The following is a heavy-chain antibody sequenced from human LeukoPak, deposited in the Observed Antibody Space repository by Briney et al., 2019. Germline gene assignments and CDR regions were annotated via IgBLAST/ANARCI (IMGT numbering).Heavy chain of an antibody. D-gene: IGHD6-6*01. CDR2: IGSSSTYT. CDR3: ARDRGYSSSYNFDF. V-gene: IGHV3-11*05. CDR1: GFSISDYY. Sequence: PGGSLRLSCAVSGFSISDYYMFWIRQAPGKGLEWLSYIGSSSTYTNYADSVKGRFTISRDTAKNSLYLHMNSLRAKDTAVYYCARDRGYSSSYNFDFWGQGTLVTVSS. J-gene: IGHJ4*02.